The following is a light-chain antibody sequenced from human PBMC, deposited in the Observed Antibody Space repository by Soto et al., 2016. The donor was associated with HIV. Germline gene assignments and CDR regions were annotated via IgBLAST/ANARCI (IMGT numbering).Light chain of an antibody. CDR3: QAWDSSVV. CDR2: QDR. Sequence: SYELTQPPSVSVSPGQTATITCSGDKLGDKYTYWYQQKSGQSPVLVMYQDRKRPSGIPERFSGSNSGSTATLTISGTQAMDEADYYCQAWDSSVVFGGGTKLTVL. J-gene: IGLJ2*01. CDR1: KLGDKY. V-gene: IGLV3-1*01.